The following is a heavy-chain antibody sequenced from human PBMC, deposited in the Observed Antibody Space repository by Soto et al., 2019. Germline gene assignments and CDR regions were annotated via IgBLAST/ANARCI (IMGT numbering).Heavy chain of an antibody. D-gene: IGHD3-22*01. CDR1: GCSISSGDYY. CDR2: IYYSGST. J-gene: IGHJ2*01. CDR3: ASSPSYYDSSGYWYFDL. Sequence: PSETLSLTSTVSGCSISSGDYYWSWIRQPPGKGLEWIGYIYYSGSTYYNPSLKSRVTISVDTSKNQFSLKLSSVTAADTAVYYCASSPSYYDSSGYWYFDLWVRGTLVTVS. V-gene: IGHV4-30-4*01.